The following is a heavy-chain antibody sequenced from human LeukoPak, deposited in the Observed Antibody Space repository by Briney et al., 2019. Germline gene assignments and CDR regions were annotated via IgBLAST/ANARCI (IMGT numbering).Heavy chain of an antibody. CDR2: ISGSGGST. Sequence: PGGSLRLSCAASGFTFSSYAMTWVRQAPGKGLEWVSAISGSGGSTYYADSVKGRFTISRDNSKNTLYLQMNSLRAEDTAVYYCARDKFGNSPSIAAAGTLDVWGQGTTVTVSS. V-gene: IGHV3-23*01. D-gene: IGHD6-13*01. CDR1: GFTFSSYA. CDR3: ARDKFGNSPSIAAAGTLDV. J-gene: IGHJ6*02.